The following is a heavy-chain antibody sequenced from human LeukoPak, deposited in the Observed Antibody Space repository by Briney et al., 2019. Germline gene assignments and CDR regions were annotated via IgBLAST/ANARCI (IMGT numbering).Heavy chain of an antibody. J-gene: IGHJ4*02. CDR2: ITNSGSGK. D-gene: IGHD3-10*01. CDR3: GRHAYGGSPPLS. CDR1: GFTFSDYY. Sequence: GGSLRLSCAASGFTFSDYYINWIRQAPGKGLEWVSYITNSGSGKYYADSVKGRFTISRDNAKNTVYLQMNNLRAEDTALYYCGRHAYGGSPPLSWGQGALVTVSS. V-gene: IGHV3-11*01.